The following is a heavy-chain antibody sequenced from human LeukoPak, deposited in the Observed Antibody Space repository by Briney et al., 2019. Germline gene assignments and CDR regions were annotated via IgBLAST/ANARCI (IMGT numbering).Heavy chain of an antibody. V-gene: IGHV1-69*05. CDR1: GGTFSSYA. CDR3: VWPNDAFDI. D-gene: IGHD2-21*01. Sequence: ASVKVSCKASGGTFSSYAISWVRQAPGRGLEWMGGIIPIFGTANYAQKFQGRVTITTDESTSTAYMELSSLRSEDTAVYYCVWPNDAFDIWGQGTMVTVSS. CDR2: IIPIFGTA. J-gene: IGHJ3*02.